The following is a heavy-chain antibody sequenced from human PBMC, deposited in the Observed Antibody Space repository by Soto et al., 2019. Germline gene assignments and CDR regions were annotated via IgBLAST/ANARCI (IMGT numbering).Heavy chain of an antibody. D-gene: IGHD6-6*01. J-gene: IGHJ6*03. V-gene: IGHV4-31*03. Sequence: QVQLQESGPGLVKPSQTLSLTCTVSGGSISSGGYYWSWIRQHPGKGLEWIGYICYSGSTYYNPSLKSRVTISVDTSKNQFSLKLSSVTAADTAVYYWASRPRIAARLPYYMDVWGKGTTVTVSS. CDR1: GGSISSGGYY. CDR3: ASRPRIAARLPYYMDV. CDR2: ICYSGST.